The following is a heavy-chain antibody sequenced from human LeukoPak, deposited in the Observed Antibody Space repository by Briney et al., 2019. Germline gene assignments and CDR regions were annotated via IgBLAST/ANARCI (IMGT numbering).Heavy chain of an antibody. CDR1: GFTFRSYG. CDR2: TSYDESSK. J-gene: IGHJ4*02. CDR3: AKDNVAYCSSSSCSFVDY. V-gene: IGHV3-30*18. Sequence: GGSLRLSCAASGFTFRSYGMHWVRQAPGKGLEWMAVTSYDESSKYYADSVKGRFTISRDNSKNTLYLQTNSLRAEDTAVYYCAKDNVAYCSSSSCSFVDYWGQGTQVTVSS. D-gene: IGHD2-2*01.